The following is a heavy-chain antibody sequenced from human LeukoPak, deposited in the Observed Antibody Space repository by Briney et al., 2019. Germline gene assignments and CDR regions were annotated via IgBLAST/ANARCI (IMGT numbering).Heavy chain of an antibody. CDR2: IYYSGST. CDR1: GGSISSYY. V-gene: IGHV4-59*12. D-gene: IGHD2/OR15-2a*01. J-gene: IGHJ3*02. CDR3: ARETFNYLGVAFDI. Sequence: PSETLSLTCTVSGGSISSYYWSWIRQPPGKGLEWIGYIYYSGSTNYNPSLKSRVTISVDTSKNQFSLKLSSVTAADTAVYYCARETFNYLGVAFDIWGQGTMVTVSS.